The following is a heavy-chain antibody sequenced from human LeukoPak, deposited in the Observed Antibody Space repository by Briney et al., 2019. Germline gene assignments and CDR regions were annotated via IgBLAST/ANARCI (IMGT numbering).Heavy chain of an antibody. Sequence: GESLKISCHGSHYTFTNYWIGWVRQVPATGLEWMGIIYPIDSDTKYSPSFQGQVTISADRSINTAYLQWSSLQASDTGIYYCAGRRISLFGFFLGSGTFDLWGQGTLVTVSS. CDR3: AGRRISLFGFFLGSGTFDL. CDR2: IYPIDSDT. CDR1: HYTFTNYW. V-gene: IGHV5-51*01. D-gene: IGHD3-3*01. J-gene: IGHJ3*01.